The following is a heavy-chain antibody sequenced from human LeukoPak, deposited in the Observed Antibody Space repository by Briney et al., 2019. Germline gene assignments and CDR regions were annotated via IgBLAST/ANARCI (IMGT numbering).Heavy chain of an antibody. CDR1: GFTFDNYG. D-gene: IGHD4-17*01. J-gene: IGHJ3*02. CDR2: INANGGST. Sequence: GGSLRLSCAASGFTFDNYGMSWVRQVPGKGLEWVSSINANGGSTAYADSVRGRFTISRDNAKNSLYLQMNSLRAEDTAVYYCARDRPVTKGAFDIWGQGTMVTVSS. V-gene: IGHV3-20*04. CDR3: ARDRPVTKGAFDI.